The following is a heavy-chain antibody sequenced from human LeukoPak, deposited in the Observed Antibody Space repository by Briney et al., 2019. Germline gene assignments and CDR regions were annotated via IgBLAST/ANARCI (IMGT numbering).Heavy chain of an antibody. CDR3: ARQTMVRGVISLFYFDY. V-gene: IGHV4-4*07. D-gene: IGHD3-10*01. J-gene: IGHJ4*02. CDR2: IYTSGST. Sequence: SETLSLTXTVSGGSISSYYWSWIRQSVGKGLEWIGRIYTSGSTNYNPSLKSRVTMSVDTSKNQFSLKLSSVTAADTAVYYCARQTMVRGVISLFYFDYWGQGTLVTVSS. CDR1: GGSISSYY.